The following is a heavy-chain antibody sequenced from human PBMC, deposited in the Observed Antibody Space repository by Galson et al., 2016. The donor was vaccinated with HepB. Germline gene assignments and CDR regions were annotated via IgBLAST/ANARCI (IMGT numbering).Heavy chain of an antibody. CDR1: GFTLTASA. J-gene: IGHJ4*02. Sequence: SLRLSCAVSGFTLTASAMNWVRQAPGKGLEWIAYIGATNGVTFYADSVKGRFTISKDNAKDSLFLQMNNLGDDDTAVYYCARESGASWYLIDYWGQGTLVTVSS. CDR2: IGATNGVT. V-gene: IGHV3-48*02. CDR3: ARESGASWYLIDY. D-gene: IGHD6-13*01.